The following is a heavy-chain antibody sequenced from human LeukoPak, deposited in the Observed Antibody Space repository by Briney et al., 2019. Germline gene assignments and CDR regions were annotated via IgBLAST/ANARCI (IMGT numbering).Heavy chain of an antibody. CDR3: AKTIRRQGDAFDI. Sequence: GGSLRLSCAASGFTFSSYAMSWVRQAPVKGLEWVSAISGSGGSTYYADSVKGRFTISRDNSKNTLYLQMNSLRAEDTAVYYCAKTIRRQGDAFDIWGQGTMVTVSS. J-gene: IGHJ3*02. V-gene: IGHV3-23*01. CDR1: GFTFSSYA. CDR2: ISGSGGST. D-gene: IGHD2-2*02.